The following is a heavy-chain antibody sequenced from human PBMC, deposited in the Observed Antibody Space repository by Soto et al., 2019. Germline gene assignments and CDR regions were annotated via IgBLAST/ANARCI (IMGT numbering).Heavy chain of an antibody. CDR1: GYTFADYY. CDR2: INPTSGGT. Sequence: QEQLVQYGAEVKKPGASVKVSGKTSGYTFADYYIHWIRQAPGQGLEWMGWINPTSGGTDYAQNCQDRVTMNRDTSISTAYMELRRLISADTAVYYFARAPDYGDSWGYFFDSWGQGTPVTVPS. J-gene: IGHJ4*02. CDR3: ARAPDYGDSWGYFFDS. D-gene: IGHD4-17*01. V-gene: IGHV1-2*02.